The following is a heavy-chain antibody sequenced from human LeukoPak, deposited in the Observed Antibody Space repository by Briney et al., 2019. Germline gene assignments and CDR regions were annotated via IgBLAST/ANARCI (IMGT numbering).Heavy chain of an antibody. J-gene: IGHJ4*02. D-gene: IGHD4-23*01. CDR1: GYSFTNYL. V-gene: IGHV5-51*01. CDR3: ARQFGGNSEFDY. Sequence: GESLKISCKGSGYSFTNYLIGWVRQMPGKGLEWMGLVYPGNSDSRYSPSFQGQVIISADKSISTAYLQRSSLKASDTAMYYCARQFGGNSEFDYWGQGTLVTVSS. CDR2: VYPGNSDS.